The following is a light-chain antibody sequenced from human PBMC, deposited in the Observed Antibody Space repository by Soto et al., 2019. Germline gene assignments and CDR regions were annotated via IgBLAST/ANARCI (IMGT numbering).Light chain of an antibody. CDR2: GST. V-gene: IGLV1-40*01. CDR1: SANIGAGYD. J-gene: IGLJ1*01. Sequence: QSVLSQPPSVSGAPGQRVTISCTGSSANIGAGYDAHWFQQVPGTAPKLLIYGSTNRPSGVPDRFSGSKSGTSASLAITGLQAEDEADYYCQSYDSSLGGNYVXGTGTTVTVL. CDR3: QSYDSSLGGNYV.